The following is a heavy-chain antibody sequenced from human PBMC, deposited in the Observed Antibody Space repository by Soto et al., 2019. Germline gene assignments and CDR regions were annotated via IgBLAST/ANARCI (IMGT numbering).Heavy chain of an antibody. Sequence: QVQLVESGGGVVQPGRSLRLSCAASGFTFSSYGMHWVRQAPGKGLEWVAVIWYDGSNKYYADSVKGRFTISRDNSKNTLYLQMISLRAEDTAVYYCARDRRYEWFGELSEPFDYWGQGTLVTVSS. CDR3: ARDRRYEWFGELSEPFDY. CDR2: IWYDGSNK. CDR1: GFTFSSYG. J-gene: IGHJ4*02. D-gene: IGHD3-10*01. V-gene: IGHV3-33*01.